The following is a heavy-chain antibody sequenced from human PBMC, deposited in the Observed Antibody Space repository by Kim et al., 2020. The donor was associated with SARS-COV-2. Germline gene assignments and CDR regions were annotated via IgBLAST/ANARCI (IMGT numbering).Heavy chain of an antibody. J-gene: IGHJ4*02. CDR2: INTNTGNP. V-gene: IGHV7-4-1*02. CDR3: ARGGRWLQSNYFDY. Sequence: ASVKVSCKASGYTFTSYAMNWVRQAPGQGLEWMGWINTNTGNPTYAQGFTGRFVFSLDTSVSTAYLQISSLKAEDTAVYYCARGGRWLQSNYFDYWGQGTLVTVSS. D-gene: IGHD5-12*01. CDR1: GYTFTSYA.